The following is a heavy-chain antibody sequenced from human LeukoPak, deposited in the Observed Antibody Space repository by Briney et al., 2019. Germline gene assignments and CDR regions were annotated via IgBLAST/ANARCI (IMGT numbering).Heavy chain of an antibody. CDR1: GYTFTSYG. CDR3: ARELDDILTGYPIYYGMDV. Sequence: GASVKVSCKASGYTFTSYGISWVRQAPGQGLEWMGWISAYNGNTNYAQKLQGRVTMTTDTSTSTAYMELSRLRSDDTAVYYCARELDDILTGYPIYYGMDVWGQGTTVTVSS. D-gene: IGHD3-9*01. CDR2: ISAYNGNT. J-gene: IGHJ6*02. V-gene: IGHV1-18*01.